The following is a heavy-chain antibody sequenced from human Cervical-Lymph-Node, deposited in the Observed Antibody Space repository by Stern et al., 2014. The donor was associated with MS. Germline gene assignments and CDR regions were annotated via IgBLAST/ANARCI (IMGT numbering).Heavy chain of an antibody. D-gene: IGHD3-10*01. CDR1: GGSISSYY. J-gene: IGHJ5*02. Sequence: QLQLQESGPGLVKPSETLSLTCTVSGGSISSYYWSWIRQPPGKGLEWIGYIYYSGSTNYNPSLKSRVTISVDTSKNQFSLKLSSVTAADTAVYYCARDPGYGSGSYKFDPWGQGTLVTVSS. CDR2: IYYSGST. V-gene: IGHV4-59*01. CDR3: ARDPGYGSGSYKFDP.